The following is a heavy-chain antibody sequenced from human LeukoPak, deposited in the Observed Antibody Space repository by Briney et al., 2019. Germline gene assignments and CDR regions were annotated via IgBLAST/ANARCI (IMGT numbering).Heavy chain of an antibody. J-gene: IGHJ3*02. CDR2: ISSSSSYI. D-gene: IGHD3-9*01. Sequence: GGSLRLSCAASGFTFSSYSMDWVRQAPGKGLEWVSSISSSSSYIYYADSVKGRFTISRDNAKNSLYLQMNSLRAEDTAVYYCATGLRYFDSGAFDIWGQGTMVTVSS. CDR3: ATGLRYFDSGAFDI. CDR1: GFTFSSYS. V-gene: IGHV3-21*01.